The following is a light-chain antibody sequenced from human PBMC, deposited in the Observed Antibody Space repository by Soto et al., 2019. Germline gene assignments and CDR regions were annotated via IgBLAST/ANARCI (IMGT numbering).Light chain of an antibody. V-gene: IGKV3-20*01. CDR2: ATS. CDR1: QSVSSND. Sequence: EIVLTQSPGTLSLSPGDRVTLSCRAIQSVSSNDLAWYQQKPGQAPRLLIYATSARATGIPDRFSCSGSGTDFTLTMSSLEPEVFAMYYCNQYGDYNSPRYSFGQGTRLEI. J-gene: IGKJ2*03. CDR3: NQYGDYNSPRYS.